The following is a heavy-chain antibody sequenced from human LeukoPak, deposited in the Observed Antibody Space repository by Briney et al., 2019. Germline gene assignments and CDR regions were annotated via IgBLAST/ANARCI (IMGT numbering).Heavy chain of an antibody. J-gene: IGHJ5*02. CDR3: ARGMRDGYNKWFDP. D-gene: IGHD5-24*01. CDR2: IYTSGSS. CDR1: GGSISSGSYY. Sequence: PSQTLSLTCTVSGGSISSGSYYWSWIRQPAGRGLEWIVRIYTSGSSNYNPSLKGRVTISVDTSKNQFSLKLSSVTAADPAVYYCARGMRDGYNKWFDPWGQGTLVTVSS. V-gene: IGHV4-61*02.